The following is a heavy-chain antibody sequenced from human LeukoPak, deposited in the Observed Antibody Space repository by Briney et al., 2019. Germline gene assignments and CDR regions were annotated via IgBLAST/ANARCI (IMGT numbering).Heavy chain of an antibody. CDR3: ARLWFGDYFDY. Sequence: KPSETLSLTCTVSGDSITSRNYLWGWIRQPPGKGLEYIASIYYSGKTYHNPSLKSRVTISVDTSKNQFSLKLSSVTAADTAVYYCARLWFGDYFDYWGQGTLVTVSS. CDR2: IYYSGKT. V-gene: IGHV4-39*07. J-gene: IGHJ4*02. CDR1: GDSITSRNYL. D-gene: IGHD3-10*01.